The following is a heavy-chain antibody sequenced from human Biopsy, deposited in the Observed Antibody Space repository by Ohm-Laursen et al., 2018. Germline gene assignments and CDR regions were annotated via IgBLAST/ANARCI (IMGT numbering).Heavy chain of an antibody. CDR2: ISRTSDFI. J-gene: IGHJ4*02. CDR1: GFTFGTYT. Sequence: SLRLSCSASGFTFGTYTMTWVRQAPGKGLEWVSSISRTSDFIYYADSVMGRFTISRDNAKNSVDLQMNSLRAEDTAVYFCARERGWKSISTIDYWGQGTLVTASS. D-gene: IGHD6-6*01. V-gene: IGHV3-21*01. CDR3: ARERGWKSISTIDY.